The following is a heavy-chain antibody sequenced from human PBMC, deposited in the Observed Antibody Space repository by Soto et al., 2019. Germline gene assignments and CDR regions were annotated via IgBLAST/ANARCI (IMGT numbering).Heavy chain of an antibody. CDR3: ARDDKGVSAAMLY. J-gene: IGHJ4*02. V-gene: IGHV4-4*07. Sequence: SETLSLTCTVSGDSISGYYWYWIRQPAGKGLEWIGRMYTSGITNYNPSLKSRVTMSVDTSKNQFPLKLTSVTAADTAVYYCARDDKGVSAAMLYWGQGTLVTVSS. CDR1: GDSISGYY. CDR2: MYTSGIT. D-gene: IGHD2-2*01.